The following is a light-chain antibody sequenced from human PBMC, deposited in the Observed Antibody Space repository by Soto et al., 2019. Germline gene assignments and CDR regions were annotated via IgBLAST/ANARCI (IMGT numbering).Light chain of an antibody. V-gene: IGLV2-14*01. CDR3: SSYTSSTTWV. CDR2: KVS. CDR1: SSDVGAYDH. Sequence: QSALTQPASVSESPGQSITISCIGTSSDVGAYDHVSWYQQHPGKAPKVMISKVSNRPSGVSTRFSGSKSGNTASLTISGLQTEEEAYYYCSSYTSSTTWVFGGGTKVTVL. J-gene: IGLJ3*02.